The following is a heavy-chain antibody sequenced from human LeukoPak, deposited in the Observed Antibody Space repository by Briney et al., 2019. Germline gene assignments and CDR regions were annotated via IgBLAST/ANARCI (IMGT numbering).Heavy chain of an antibody. Sequence: PGGSLRLSCAASRFSFSTYAMSWVRQAPGKGLEWVSGVNGNGGSTSYADSVKGRFTIFRDNSKNTVYLQMNSLRVEDTAVYYCAKSLYGGCDYWGQGTVVTVSS. D-gene: IGHD3-16*02. J-gene: IGHJ4*02. CDR3: AKSLYGGCDY. CDR1: RFSFSTYA. CDR2: VNGNGGST. V-gene: IGHV3-23*01.